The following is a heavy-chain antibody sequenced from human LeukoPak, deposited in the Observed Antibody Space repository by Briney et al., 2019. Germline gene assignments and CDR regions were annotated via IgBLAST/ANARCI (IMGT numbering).Heavy chain of an antibody. J-gene: IGHJ5*02. CDR3: ARRVAGGFDP. V-gene: IGHV3-7*01. CDR2: IKQDGSEK. Sequence: GGSLRLSCAASGFTLSSYWMSWVRQAPGKGLEWVANIKQDGSEKYYVDSVKGRFTISRDNAKNSLYLQMNSLRAEDTAVYYCARRVAGGFDPWGQGTLVSVSS. CDR1: GFTLSSYW. D-gene: IGHD6-19*01.